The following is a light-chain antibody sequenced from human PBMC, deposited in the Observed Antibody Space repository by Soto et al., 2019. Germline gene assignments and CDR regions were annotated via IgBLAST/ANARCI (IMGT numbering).Light chain of an antibody. CDR2: KAS. CDR1: QTINSW. Sequence: DIQMTQSPSTVSASVLDIVAITFLASQTINSWLAWHQQKPGKAPKLLISKASSLESGVPSRFSGSGSGTDFTLTISSLQPEDFATYYCQQASSFPRTFGQGTKVDI. J-gene: IGKJ1*01. CDR3: QQASSFPRT. V-gene: IGKV1-5*03.